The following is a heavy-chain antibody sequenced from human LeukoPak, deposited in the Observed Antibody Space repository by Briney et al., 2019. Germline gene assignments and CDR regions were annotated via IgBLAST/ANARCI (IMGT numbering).Heavy chain of an antibody. CDR2: ISAYNGNT. CDR3: ARGCSGGSCYSTADY. Sequence: GASVKVSCKASGYTFTSYGISWVRQAPGQGLEWMGWISAYNGNTNYAQKLQGRVTMTTDTSTSTAYMELRSLRSDDTAVYYCARGCSGGSCYSTADYWGQGTLVTVSS. J-gene: IGHJ4*02. V-gene: IGHV1-18*01. CDR1: GYTFTSYG. D-gene: IGHD2-15*01.